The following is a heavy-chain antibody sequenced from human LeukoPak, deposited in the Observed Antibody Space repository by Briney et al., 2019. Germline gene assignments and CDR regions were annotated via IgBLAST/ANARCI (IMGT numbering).Heavy chain of an antibody. D-gene: IGHD3-9*01. CDR3: ARGGTYYDILTGYYGVYYFDY. CDR1: GGTFSSYA. J-gene: IGHJ4*02. Sequence: GASVKVSCKASGGTFSSYAISWVRQAPGQGLEWMGGIIPIFGTANYAQKFQGRVTITADESTSTAYMELSSLRSEDTAVYYCARGGTYYDILTGYYGVYYFDYWGQGTLVTVSS. CDR2: IIPIFGTA. V-gene: IGHV1-69*13.